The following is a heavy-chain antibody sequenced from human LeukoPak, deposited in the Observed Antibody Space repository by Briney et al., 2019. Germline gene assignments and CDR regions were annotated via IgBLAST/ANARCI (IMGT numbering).Heavy chain of an antibody. D-gene: IGHD6-13*01. Sequence: GGSLRLSCAASGFTVSSNYMSWVRQAPGKGLEWVSVIYSGGSTYYADSVKGRFTISRDNSKNTLYLQMNSLRAEDTAVYYCARDGAAAGGGYYFDYWGQGTLVTVSS. J-gene: IGHJ4*02. CDR1: GFTVSSNY. V-gene: IGHV3-53*01. CDR2: IYSGGST. CDR3: ARDGAAAGGGYYFDY.